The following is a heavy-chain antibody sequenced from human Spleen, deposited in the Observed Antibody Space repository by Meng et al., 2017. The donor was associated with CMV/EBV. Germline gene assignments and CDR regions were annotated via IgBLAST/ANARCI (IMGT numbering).Heavy chain of an antibody. CDR3: ARVYYYGSGSYFGYFDY. V-gene: IGHV4-39*07. J-gene: IGHJ4*02. Sequence: GSLRLSCTVSGGSINSNSYYWGWIRQPPGKGLEWIGSIYYSGSTYCNPSLKSRVTISVDTSKNQFSLKLSSVTAADTAVYYCARVYYYGSGSYFGYFDYWGQGTLVTVSS. CDR1: GGSINSNSYY. CDR2: IYYSGST. D-gene: IGHD3-10*01.